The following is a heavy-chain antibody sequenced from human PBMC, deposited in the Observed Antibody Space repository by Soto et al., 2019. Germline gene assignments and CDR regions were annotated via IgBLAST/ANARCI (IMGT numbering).Heavy chain of an antibody. CDR1: GFTFSSYG. D-gene: IGHD6-19*01. CDR3: AKSMYVWASSGWYVDYYGMDV. Sequence: GGSLRLSCAASGFTFSSYGMHWVRQAPGKGLEWVAVISYDGSNKYYADSVKGRFTISRDNSKNTLYLQMNGLRAEDTAVYYCAKSMYVWASSGWYVDYYGMDVWGQGTTVTVSS. CDR2: ISYDGSNK. V-gene: IGHV3-30*18. J-gene: IGHJ6*02.